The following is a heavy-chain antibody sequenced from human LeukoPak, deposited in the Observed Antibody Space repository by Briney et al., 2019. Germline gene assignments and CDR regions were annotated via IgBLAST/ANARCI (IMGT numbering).Heavy chain of an antibody. CDR2: ISGSGGST. CDR3: ARPQYSSRSKRGILFDY. V-gene: IGHV3-23*01. D-gene: IGHD6-13*01. Sequence: PGGSLRLSCAASGFTFSSYAMSWVRQAPGKGLEWVSAISGSGGSTYYADSVKGRFTISRDNSKNTLYLQMNSLRAEDTAVYYCARPQYSSRSKRGILFDYWGQGTLVTVSS. J-gene: IGHJ4*02. CDR1: GFTFSSYA.